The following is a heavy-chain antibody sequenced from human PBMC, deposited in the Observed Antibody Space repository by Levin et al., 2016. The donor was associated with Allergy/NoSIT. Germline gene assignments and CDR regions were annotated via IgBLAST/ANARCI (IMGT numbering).Heavy chain of an antibody. J-gene: IGHJ4*02. CDR3: ARNSRITMFGDPGYSDY. CDR2: ISTSGDDM. CDR1: GFTFSDYY. V-gene: IGHV3-11*01. Sequence: GGSLRLSCAASGFTFSDYYMTWIRQAPGKGLEWLSYISTSGDDMYYGDSVKGRFTISRDDAKNSVYLQMNSLRAEDTAVYYCARNSRITMFGDPGYSDYWGQGTLVTVSS. D-gene: IGHD3-3*01.